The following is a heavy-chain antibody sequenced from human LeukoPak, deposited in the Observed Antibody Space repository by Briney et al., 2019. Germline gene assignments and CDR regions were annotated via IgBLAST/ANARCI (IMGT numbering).Heavy chain of an antibody. CDR1: GGTFSSYA. Sequence: ASVKVSCKASGGTFSSYAISWVRQAPGQGLEWMGGIIPIFGTPNYAQSFQGRVTITADTSTNTAYMELSSLRSGDTAVYYCARGDTLYGSSAHAGYWGQGTLVTVSS. CDR2: IIPIFGTP. D-gene: IGHD6-13*01. V-gene: IGHV1-69*06. J-gene: IGHJ4*02. CDR3: ARGDTLYGSSAHAGY.